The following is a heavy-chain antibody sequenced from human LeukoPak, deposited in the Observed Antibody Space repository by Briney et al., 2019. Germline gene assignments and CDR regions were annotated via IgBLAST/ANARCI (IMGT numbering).Heavy chain of an antibody. CDR1: GGTFSSYA. D-gene: IGHD6-13*01. CDR2: IIPIFGTA. Sequence: SVKVSCKASGGTFSSYAISWVRQAPGQGLEWMGAIIPIFGTANYAQKFQGRVTITADESTSTAYMELSSLRSEDTAVYYCARLAAIAAAGKGNWFDPWGQGTLVTVSS. CDR3: ARLAAIAAAGKGNWFDP. V-gene: IGHV1-69*01. J-gene: IGHJ5*02.